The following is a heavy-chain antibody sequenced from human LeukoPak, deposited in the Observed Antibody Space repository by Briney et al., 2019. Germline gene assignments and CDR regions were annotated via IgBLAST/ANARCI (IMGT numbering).Heavy chain of an antibody. V-gene: IGHV4-59*01. CDR1: GGSISSYY. CDR3: ARGWYGNTWRGSMDV. D-gene: IGHD6-13*01. J-gene: IGHJ6*02. CDR2: LYYSGST. Sequence: PSETPSLTCTVSGGSISSYYWSWIRQSPGKGLEWIGYLYYSGSTNYNPSLKSRVTISVDTSKNQLSLKLSSVTAADTAVYYCARGWYGNTWRGSMDVWGQGTTVTVSS.